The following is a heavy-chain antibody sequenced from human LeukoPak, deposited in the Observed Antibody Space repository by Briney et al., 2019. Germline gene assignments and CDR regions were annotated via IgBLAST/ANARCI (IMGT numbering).Heavy chain of an antibody. J-gene: IGHJ6*03. CDR3: AKSSGWNYYYYYMDV. CDR2: ISSSSTYI. V-gene: IGHV3-21*01. CDR1: GYTFSNYC. D-gene: IGHD6-19*01. Sequence: GGSLRLSCAASGYTFSNYCMNWVRQAPGKGLEWVSSISSSSTYIYYADSLKGRFTISRDNAKNSLYLQMNSLRAEDTAVYYCAKSSGWNYYYYYMDVWGKGTTVIASS.